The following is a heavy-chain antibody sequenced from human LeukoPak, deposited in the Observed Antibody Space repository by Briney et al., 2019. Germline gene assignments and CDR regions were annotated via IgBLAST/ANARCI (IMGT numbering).Heavy chain of an antibody. J-gene: IGHJ4*02. D-gene: IGHD6-19*01. CDR1: GYTFTDYG. CDR3: ARVLGRQIAVAGDDY. Sequence: GASVKVSCKASGYTFTDYGIHWVRQAPGQGLEWMGRISTYNGNTNYVQNLQGRVAMTTDASTSTAFMELRSLRSDDTAVYYCARVLGRQIAVAGDDYWGQGTLVTVSS. V-gene: IGHV1-18*01. CDR2: ISTYNGNT.